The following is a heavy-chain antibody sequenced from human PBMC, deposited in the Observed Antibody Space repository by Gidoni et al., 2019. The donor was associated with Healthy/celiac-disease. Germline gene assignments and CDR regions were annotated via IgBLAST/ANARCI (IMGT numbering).Heavy chain of an antibody. D-gene: IGHD2-15*01. CDR3: ARDLGRGYCSGGSCYLFHR. Sequence: QVQLQESGPGLVKPSETLSLTCTVSGGSVSSGSYYWSWIRQPPGKGLEWIGYIYYSGSTNYNPSLKSRVTISVDTSKNQFSLKLSSVTAADTAVYYCARDLGRGYCSGGSCYLFHRWGQGTLVTVSS. CDR1: GGSVSSGSYY. CDR2: IYYSGST. V-gene: IGHV4-61*01. J-gene: IGHJ5*02.